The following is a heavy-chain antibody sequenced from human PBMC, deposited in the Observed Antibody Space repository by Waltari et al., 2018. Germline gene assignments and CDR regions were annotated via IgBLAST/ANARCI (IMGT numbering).Heavy chain of an antibody. J-gene: IGHJ6*03. CDR2: IYYIGST. V-gene: IGHV4-39*07. Sequence: QLQLQESGPGLVKPSETLSLTCTVSGGSISSSSYYWGWIRQPPGKGLEWIGSIYYIGSTYYNPSLKSRVTISVDTSKNQFSLKLSSVTAADTAVYYCARVRVGATYYYYYYMDVWGKGTTVTISS. CDR3: ARVRVGATYYYYYYMDV. D-gene: IGHD1-26*01. CDR1: GGSISSSSYY.